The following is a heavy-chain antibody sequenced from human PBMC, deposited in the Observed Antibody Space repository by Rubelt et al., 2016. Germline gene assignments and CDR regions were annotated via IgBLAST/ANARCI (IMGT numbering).Heavy chain of an antibody. CDR1: GFTVSSNY. V-gene: IGHV3-66*01. J-gene: IGHJ4*02. D-gene: IGHD5-12*01. Sequence: GGGLVQPGGSLRLSCAASGFTVSSNYMSWVRQAPGKGLEWVSLIYSGGATYYADSVKGRFTISRDNSKNTLYLQMNSLRAEDTAVYYCAKEIYSGYGPFDYWGQGTLVTVSS. CDR2: IYSGGAT. CDR3: AKEIYSGYGPFDY.